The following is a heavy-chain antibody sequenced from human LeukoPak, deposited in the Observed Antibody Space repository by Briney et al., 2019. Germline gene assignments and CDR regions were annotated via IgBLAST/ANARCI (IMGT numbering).Heavy chain of an antibody. CDR3: ARSYTASGYYYGVAY. V-gene: IGHV3-7*01. CDR2: IKHDGRDK. Sequence: GGSLTLSCAASGFTFNNYWMTWVRQAPGKGLEWVATIKHDGRDKHYVDSVKGRFAISRDNANNSVHLQMNSLRAEDTAVYFCARSYTASGYYYGVAYWGQGTLVSVSS. D-gene: IGHD3-22*01. CDR1: GFTFNNYW. J-gene: IGHJ4*02.